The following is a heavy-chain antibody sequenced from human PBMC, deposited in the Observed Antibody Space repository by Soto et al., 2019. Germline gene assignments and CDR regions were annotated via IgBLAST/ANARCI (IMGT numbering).Heavy chain of an antibody. CDR3: AKSSWSLRDYLDA. CDR1: GFTISSFA. D-gene: IGHD3-16*01. J-gene: IGHJ5*02. CDR2: TSYHGLNT. V-gene: IGHV3-30-3*02. Sequence: QMQLVESGGGVLQPGVSLRLSCAASGFTISSFAMHWVRQAPGNGLEWVATTSYHGLNTFFGESVRGRFSISRDTSKITLFLHLDIVKTEDTAVYFCAKSSWSLRDYLDAWGRGTLVSVSA.